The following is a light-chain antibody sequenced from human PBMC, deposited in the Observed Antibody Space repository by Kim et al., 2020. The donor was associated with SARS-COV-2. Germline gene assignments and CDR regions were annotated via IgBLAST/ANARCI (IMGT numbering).Light chain of an antibody. CDR3: QQSYRIPLT. CDR2: AAS. J-gene: IGKJ4*01. CDR1: QNITCY. V-gene: IGKV1-39*01. Sequence: ASVGDRVTNTCRASQNITCYLNWYQQRPWKAPKLLIYAASNLQSGVPSGFSGSGSGTHFTLTINILQPEDFATYYCQQSYRIPLTFGGGTKVDIK.